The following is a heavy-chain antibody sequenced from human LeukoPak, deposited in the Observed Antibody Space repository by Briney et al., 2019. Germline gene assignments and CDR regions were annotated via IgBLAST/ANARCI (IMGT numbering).Heavy chain of an antibody. Sequence: PSETLSLTCTVSGGFISSYYWSWIRHPPGKGLEWIGYIYYSRTTEYNPSLQSRVAISADTSENQFSLKVRSVTAADTAVYYCATEHTSSGIGLHHWGQGPLVSVS. CDR3: ATEHTSSGIGLHH. J-gene: IGHJ1*01. CDR2: IYYSRTT. V-gene: IGHV4-59*08. D-gene: IGHD3-10*01. CDR1: GGFISSYY.